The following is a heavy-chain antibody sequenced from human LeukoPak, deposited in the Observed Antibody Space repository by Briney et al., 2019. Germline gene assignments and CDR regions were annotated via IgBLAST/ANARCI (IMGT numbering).Heavy chain of an antibody. J-gene: IGHJ5*02. D-gene: IGHD3-10*01. CDR1: GGSISSYY. CDR2: IYTSGST. Sequence: SETLSLTCTASGGSISSYYWSWVRQPAGQGLEWIGRIYTSGSTNYNPSLKSRVTMSVDTSKNQFSLKLSSVTAADTAVYYCARAHITMVRGVPNWSDPWGQGTLVTVSS. CDR3: ARAHITMVRGVPNWSDP. V-gene: IGHV4-4*07.